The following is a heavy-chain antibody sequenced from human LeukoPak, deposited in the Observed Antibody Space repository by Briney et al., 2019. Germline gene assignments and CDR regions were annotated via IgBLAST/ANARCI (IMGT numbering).Heavy chain of an antibody. CDR3: ARLSDY. J-gene: IGHJ4*02. CDR1: GGSISSSSYY. V-gene: IGHV4-39*01. CDR2: INCSGST. Sequence: KPSETLSLTCTVSGGSISSSSYYWGRIRQPPGKGLEGIWRINCSGSTYYNPAVKVRVTLSVDAAKTQFALKLTAGTAADPAVYFCARLSDYWGQGTLVTVSS.